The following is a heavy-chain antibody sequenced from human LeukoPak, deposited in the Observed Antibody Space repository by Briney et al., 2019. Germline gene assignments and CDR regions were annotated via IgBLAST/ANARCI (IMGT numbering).Heavy chain of an antibody. V-gene: IGHV1-58*01. Sequence: ASVKVSCKASGYTFTSSAVQWVRQARGQRLEWIGWIVVGSGNTNYAQKFQERVTITRDMSTSTAYMELSSLRSEDTAVYYCAADAGITGTINAFDIWGQGTMVTVSS. D-gene: IGHD1/OR15-1a*01. CDR2: IVVGSGNT. CDR1: GYTFTSSA. J-gene: IGHJ3*02. CDR3: AADAGITGTINAFDI.